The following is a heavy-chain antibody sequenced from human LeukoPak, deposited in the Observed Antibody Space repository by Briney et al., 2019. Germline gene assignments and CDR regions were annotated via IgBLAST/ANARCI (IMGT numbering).Heavy chain of an antibody. J-gene: IGHJ6*03. CDR2: IYPGDSDT. CDR1: GYSFTSYW. V-gene: IGHV5-51*01. Sequence: GESLKISCKGSGYSFTSYWIGWVRQMPGKGLEWMGIIYPGDSDTRYSPSFQGQVSISADKSISTAYLQWGSLKASDTAMYYCARHRAVTTELFYYYMDVWGKGTTVTVSS. D-gene: IGHD4-11*01. CDR3: ARHRAVTTELFYYYMDV.